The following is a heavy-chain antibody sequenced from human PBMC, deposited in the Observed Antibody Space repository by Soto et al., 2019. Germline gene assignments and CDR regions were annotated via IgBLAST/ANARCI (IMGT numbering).Heavy chain of an antibody. V-gene: IGHV4-59*01. CDR2: IYYSGST. Sequence: PSETLSLTCTVSGGSISSYYWSWIRQPPGKGLEWIGYIYYSGSTNYNPSLKSRVTISVDTSKNQFSLKLSSVTAADTAVYYCARKSGYDVYFDYWGQGTLVTVSS. CDR3: ARKSGYDVYFDY. J-gene: IGHJ4*02. D-gene: IGHD5-12*01. CDR1: GGSISSYY.